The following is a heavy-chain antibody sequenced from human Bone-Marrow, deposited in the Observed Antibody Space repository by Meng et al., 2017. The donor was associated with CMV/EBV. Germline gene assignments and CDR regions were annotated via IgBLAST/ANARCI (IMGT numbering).Heavy chain of an antibody. CDR1: GGSISSGGYY. CDR3: ARDQTTGTFDY. Sequence: LRLSCTVSGGSISSGGYYWSWIRQHPGKGLEWIGYIYYSGSTYYNPSLKSRVTISVDTSKNQFSLKLSSVTAAATAVYYCARDQTTGTFDYWGQGTLVTVSS. J-gene: IGHJ4*02. CDR2: IYYSGST. D-gene: IGHD4-17*01. V-gene: IGHV4-31*03.